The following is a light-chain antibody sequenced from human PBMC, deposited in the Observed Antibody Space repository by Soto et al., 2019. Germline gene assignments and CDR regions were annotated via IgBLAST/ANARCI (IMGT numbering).Light chain of an antibody. Sequence: DIQMTQSPPTLSASVGDRVTITCRASQSISHYLAWYQQMPGKAPKLLIYGASTLQSEVPSRFSGSGSGTEFTLTISSLQPDDFGTYFCQHHNSYSQTFGQGTKVEIK. V-gene: IGKV1-5*01. CDR2: GAS. CDR3: QHHNSYSQT. CDR1: QSISHY. J-gene: IGKJ1*01.